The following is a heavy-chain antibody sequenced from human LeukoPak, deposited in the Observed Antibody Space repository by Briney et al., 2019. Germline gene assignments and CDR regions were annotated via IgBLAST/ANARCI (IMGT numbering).Heavy chain of an antibody. J-gene: IGHJ5*02. Sequence: PGGSLRLSCAASGSTFSSYAMNWVRQAPGKGLEWVAVISYDGSNKYYADSVKGRFTISRDNSKNTLYLQMNSLRAEDTAVYYCAREASRNWFDPWGQGTPVTVSS. CDR1: GSTFSSYA. CDR3: AREASRNWFDP. V-gene: IGHV3-30*04. CDR2: ISYDGSNK.